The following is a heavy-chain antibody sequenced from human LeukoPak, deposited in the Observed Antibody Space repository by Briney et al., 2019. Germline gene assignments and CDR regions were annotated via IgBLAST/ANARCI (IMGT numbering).Heavy chain of an antibody. CDR3: ARVAVVAAVDY. Sequence: GGSLRLSCAASGFTFSSYSMNWVRQAPGKGLEWVSSISSSSSYIHYADSVKGRFTISRDNAKNSLYLQMNSLRAEDTAVYYCARVAVVAAVDYWGQGTLVTVSS. D-gene: IGHD2-15*01. CDR1: GFTFSSYS. V-gene: IGHV3-21*01. J-gene: IGHJ4*02. CDR2: ISSSSSYI.